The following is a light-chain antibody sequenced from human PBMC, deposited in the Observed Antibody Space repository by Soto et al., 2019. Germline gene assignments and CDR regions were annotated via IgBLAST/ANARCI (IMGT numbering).Light chain of an antibody. CDR3: SSYTSSSSYV. CDR2: EVS. CDR1: SSDGGGYNY. J-gene: IGLJ1*01. V-gene: IGLV2-14*01. Sequence: QSVLTQPASVSGSPGQSITISCTGTSSDGGGYNYVSWYQHHPGKAPKLMIYEVSNRPSGVSNRFSGSKSGNTASLTISGLQAEDEADYYCSSYTSSSSYVFGAGTKVTVL.